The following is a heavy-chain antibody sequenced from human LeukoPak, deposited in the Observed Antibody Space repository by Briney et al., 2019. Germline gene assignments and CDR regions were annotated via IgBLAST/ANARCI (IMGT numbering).Heavy chain of an antibody. CDR1: GGSINSYY. J-gene: IGHJ4*02. Sequence: SETLSLTCTVSGGSINSYYWNWIRQPPGKGLEWIGYIYDSGSTNYNPSLKSRVTMSTDTSKNQFSLKLSSVTAADTAVYYCAGGLILTGPSYWDQGTLVTVSS. CDR3: AGGLILTGPSY. V-gene: IGHV4-59*12. D-gene: IGHD3-9*01. CDR2: IYDSGST.